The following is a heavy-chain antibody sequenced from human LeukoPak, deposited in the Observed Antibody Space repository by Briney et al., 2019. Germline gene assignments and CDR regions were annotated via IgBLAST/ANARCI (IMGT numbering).Heavy chain of an antibody. V-gene: IGHV3-33*01. D-gene: IGHD6-13*01. J-gene: IGHJ4*02. Sequence: GGSLRLSCAASGLTFSSYGMHWVRQAPGKGLEWVAVIWYDGSNKYYADSVKGRFTISRDNSKNTLYLQMNSLRAEDTAVYYCAREAGIAAAATFDYWGQGTLVTVSS. CDR1: GLTFSSYG. CDR3: AREAGIAAAATFDY. CDR2: IWYDGSNK.